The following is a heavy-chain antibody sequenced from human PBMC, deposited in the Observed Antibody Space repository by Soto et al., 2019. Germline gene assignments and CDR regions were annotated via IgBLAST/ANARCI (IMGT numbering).Heavy chain of an antibody. J-gene: IGHJ5*02. CDR1: GGSISSSSYY. V-gene: IGHV4-39*01. Sequence: QLQLQESGPGLVKPSETLSLTCTVSGGSISSSSYYWGWIRQPPGKGLEWIGSIYYSGSTYYNPSLKSRVTISIDTSKNQFSLKLSSVTAADTAVYYCAHPRGGPYNWFDPWGQGTLVTVSS. CDR2: IYYSGST. D-gene: IGHD2-15*01. CDR3: AHPRGGPYNWFDP.